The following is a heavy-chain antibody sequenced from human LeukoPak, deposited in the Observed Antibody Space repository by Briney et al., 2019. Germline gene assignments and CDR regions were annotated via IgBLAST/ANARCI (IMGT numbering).Heavy chain of an antibody. Sequence: PSETLSLTCAVYGASFSGYCWSWIRQPPGKGLEWIGEINHSGSTNYNPSLKSRVTISVDTSKNQFSLKLSSVTAADTAVYYCARVRYNWNGGYFDYWGQGTLVTVSS. CDR1: GASFSGYC. CDR2: INHSGST. V-gene: IGHV4-34*01. D-gene: IGHD1-20*01. CDR3: ARVRYNWNGGYFDY. J-gene: IGHJ4*02.